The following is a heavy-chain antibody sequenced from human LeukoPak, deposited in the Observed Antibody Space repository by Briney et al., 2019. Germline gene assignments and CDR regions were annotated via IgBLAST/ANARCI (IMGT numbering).Heavy chain of an antibody. CDR1: GFTFSSYS. Sequence: GGSLRLSCAASGFTFSSYSMNWVRQAPGKGLEWVSVIYSGGSTYYADSVKGRFTISRHNSKNTLYLQMNSLRAEDTAVYYCARDHGTNWGQGTLVTVSS. D-gene: IGHD1-1*01. CDR3: ARDHGTN. CDR2: IYSGGST. J-gene: IGHJ4*02. V-gene: IGHV3-53*04.